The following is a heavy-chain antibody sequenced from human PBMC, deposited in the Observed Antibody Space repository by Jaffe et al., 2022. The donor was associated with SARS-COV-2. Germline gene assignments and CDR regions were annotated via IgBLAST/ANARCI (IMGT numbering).Heavy chain of an antibody. CDR2: IKEDGSDK. D-gene: IGHD2-21*02. V-gene: IGHV3-7*01. J-gene: IGHJ4*02. CDR1: GFTFSSYW. Sequence: EVQLVESGGGLVQPGGSLRLSCAVSGFTFSSYWMDWVRQAPGKGLEWVASIKEDGSDKYYVDSVKGRFTISRDNAKNSLSLQMDSLRVEDTAVYFCARETAWSRDYWGQGTLVSVSS. CDR3: ARETAWSRDY.